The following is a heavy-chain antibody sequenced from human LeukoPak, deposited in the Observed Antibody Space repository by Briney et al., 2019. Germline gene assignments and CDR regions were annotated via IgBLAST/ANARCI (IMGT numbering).Heavy chain of an antibody. CDR2: IYHSGST. J-gene: IGHJ5*02. Sequence: PSGTLSLTCAVSGDSISTSNWWSWVRQSPGKGLEWIGEIYHSGSTNYNPSLKSRVTMSVDKSKNQFSLKLSSVTAADTAVYYCARGTIFGVVLNWFDPWGQGTLVTVSS. D-gene: IGHD3-3*01. CDR1: GDSISTSNW. CDR3: ARGTIFGVVLNWFDP. V-gene: IGHV4-4*02.